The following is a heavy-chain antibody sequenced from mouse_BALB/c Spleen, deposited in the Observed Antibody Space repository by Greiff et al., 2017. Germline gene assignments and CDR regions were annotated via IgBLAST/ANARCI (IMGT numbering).Heavy chain of an antibody. Sequence: DVKLVESGPSLVKPSQTLSLTCSVTGDSITSCYWNWIRKFPGNKLEYMGYISYSGSTYYNPSLKSRISITRDTSKNQYYLQLNSVTTEDTATYYCARSGDGNLPWFAYWGQGTLVTVSA. CDR2: ISYSGST. V-gene: IGHV3-8*02. J-gene: IGHJ3*01. CDR3: ARSGDGNLPWFAY. D-gene: IGHD2-1*01. CDR1: GDSITSCY.